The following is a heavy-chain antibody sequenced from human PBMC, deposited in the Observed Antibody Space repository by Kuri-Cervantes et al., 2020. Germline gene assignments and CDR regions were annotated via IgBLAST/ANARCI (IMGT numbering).Heavy chain of an antibody. Sequence: SVKVSCKASGGTFSSYAISWVRQAPGQGLEWMGGIIPIFGTANYAQKFQGRVTITADESTSTAYMELSSLRSEDTAVYYCARDRPTSYYGSGSYYRAFDIWGQGTMVTVSS. CDR1: GGTFSSYA. CDR3: ARDRPTSYYGSGSYYRAFDI. CDR2: IIPIFGTA. V-gene: IGHV1-69*13. D-gene: IGHD3-10*01. J-gene: IGHJ3*02.